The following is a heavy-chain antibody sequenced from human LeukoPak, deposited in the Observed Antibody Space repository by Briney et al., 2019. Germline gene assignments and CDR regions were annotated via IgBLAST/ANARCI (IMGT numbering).Heavy chain of an antibody. Sequence: SETLSLTCTVSGGSISSYYWSWIRQPPGKGLEWIGDIYYSGSTNYNPSLKSRVTISVDTSKNQFSLKLSSVTAADTAVYYCARSPGYSSSPSGMGAFDIWGQGTMVTISS. J-gene: IGHJ3*02. CDR1: GGSISSYY. D-gene: IGHD6-13*01. CDR3: ARSPGYSSSPSGMGAFDI. CDR2: IYYSGST. V-gene: IGHV4-59*01.